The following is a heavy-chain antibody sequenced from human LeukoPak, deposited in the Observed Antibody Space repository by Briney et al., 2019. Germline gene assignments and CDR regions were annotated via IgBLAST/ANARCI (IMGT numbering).Heavy chain of an antibody. J-gene: IGHJ4*02. Sequence: SGGSLRLSCAASGFTFSSYGMHWVRQAPGKGLEWVAVISYDGSDVYYADSVKGRFTISRDNSKNTLYLQMNSLRAEDTAVYYCAKDYSTSPYYFDYWGQGTLVTVSS. D-gene: IGHD2-2*01. V-gene: IGHV3-30*18. CDR3: AKDYSTSPYYFDY. CDR2: ISYDGSDV. CDR1: GFTFSSYG.